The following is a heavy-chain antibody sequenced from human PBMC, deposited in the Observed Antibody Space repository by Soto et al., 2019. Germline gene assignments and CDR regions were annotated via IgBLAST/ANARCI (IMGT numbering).Heavy chain of an antibody. CDR1: GFTFSSYE. CDR2: ISSSGSTI. Sequence: EVQLVESGGGLVQPGGSLRLSCAASGFTFSSYEMNWVRQAPGKGMEWVSYISSSGSTIYYADSVKGRFTISRENAKNSLSLQMNSLRAEAKAVYYCAKQGGIAVEWGQGTLVTVSS. V-gene: IGHV3-48*03. CDR3: AKQGGIAVE. D-gene: IGHD6-19*01. J-gene: IGHJ4*02.